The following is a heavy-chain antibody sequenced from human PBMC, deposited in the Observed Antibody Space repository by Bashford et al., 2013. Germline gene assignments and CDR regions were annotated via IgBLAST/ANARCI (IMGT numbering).Heavy chain of an antibody. D-gene: IGHD5-24*01. Sequence: VRQAPGKGLEWVANIKQDGGQTHYVDSVKGRFTISRDNAKNSLCLQMNSVRAEDTAVYYCARGRDGYNFGQINYWGQGTLVTVSS. CDR2: IKQDGGQT. V-gene: IGHV3-7*01. CDR3: ARGRDGYNFGQINY. J-gene: IGHJ4*02.